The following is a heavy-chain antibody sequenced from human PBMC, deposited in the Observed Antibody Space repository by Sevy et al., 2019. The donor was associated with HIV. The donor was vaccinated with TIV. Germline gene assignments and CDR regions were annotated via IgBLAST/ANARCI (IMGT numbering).Heavy chain of an antibody. D-gene: IGHD2-21*01. V-gene: IGHV3-49*04. CDR2: IRGKAHGGKT. Sequence: GGSLRLSCTASGFTFGDYAMNWVRQAPGKGLEWVGFIRGKAHGGKTEYAAYVKGRFTISRDDSKSIAYLQMNSLKTEDTAVYYCTRVYSGSDGYSEYWGQGTLVTVSS. CDR3: TRVYSGSDGYSEY. J-gene: IGHJ4*02. CDR1: GFTFGDYA.